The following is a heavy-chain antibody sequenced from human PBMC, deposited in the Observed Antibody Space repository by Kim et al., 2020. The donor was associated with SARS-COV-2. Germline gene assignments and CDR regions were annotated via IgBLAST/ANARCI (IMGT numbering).Heavy chain of an antibody. CDR2: INGDGSGT. CDR3: ARGVTVATVTPLRY. Sequence: GGSLRLSCVVSGFTFSSYWMHWVRQVPGRGLVWVSRINGDGSGTNYADSVEGRFTISRDNAKNTMYRQMNSLGAQDTAIYYCARGVTVATVTPLRYWGPGTLVTVSS. D-gene: IGHD4-17*01. J-gene: IGHJ4*02. CDR1: GFTFSSYW. V-gene: IGHV3-74*01.